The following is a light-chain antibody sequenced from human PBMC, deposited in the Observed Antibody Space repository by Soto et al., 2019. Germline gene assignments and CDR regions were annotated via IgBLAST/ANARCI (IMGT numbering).Light chain of an antibody. CDR3: QFYNSYSRT. CDR2: DAS. J-gene: IGKJ1*01. V-gene: IGKV3-11*01. Sequence: EIVLTQSPATLSLSPGERATLSCRASQSVSSYLAWYQQKPGQAPRLLIYDASNRATGIPARFSGSGSGTDFTLTISSLEPEDFATYYCQFYNSYSRTFGQGTKVEVK. CDR1: QSVSSY.